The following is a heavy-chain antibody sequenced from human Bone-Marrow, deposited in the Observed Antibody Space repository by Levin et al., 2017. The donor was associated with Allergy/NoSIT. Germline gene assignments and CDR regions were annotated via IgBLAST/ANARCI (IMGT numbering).Heavy chain of an antibody. CDR3: ARNNWGIDY. J-gene: IGHJ4*02. CDR1: GFTFSDYW. CDR2: ISNNGDVR. D-gene: IGHD7-27*01. V-gene: IGHV3-74*01. Sequence: QAGGSLRLSCAVSGFTFSDYWMHWVRQAPGKGLVWVSRISNNGDVRSYADSVRGRFTISRDNAKNMVFLQMDSLRVDDTAVYYCARNNWGIDYWGQGTLVTVSS.